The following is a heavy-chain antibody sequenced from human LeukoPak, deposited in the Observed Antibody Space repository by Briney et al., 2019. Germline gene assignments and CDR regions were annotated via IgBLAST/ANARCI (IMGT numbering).Heavy chain of an antibody. Sequence: ASVKVSCKASGGTFSSYAISWVRQAPGQGLEWMGGIIPIFGTANYAQKFQGRVTITADESTSTAYMELSSLRSEDTAVYYCARDPAPLYSYGSLYYFDYWGQGTLVTVSS. D-gene: IGHD5-18*01. CDR1: GGTFSSYA. V-gene: IGHV1-69*13. CDR3: ARDPAPLYSYGSLYYFDY. CDR2: IIPIFGTA. J-gene: IGHJ4*02.